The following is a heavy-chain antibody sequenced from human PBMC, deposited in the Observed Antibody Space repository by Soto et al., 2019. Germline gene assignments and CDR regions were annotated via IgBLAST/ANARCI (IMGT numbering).Heavy chain of an antibody. J-gene: IGHJ6*03. V-gene: IGHV3-73*01. CDR1: GFTFSGSA. CDR2: IRSKANSYAT. Sequence: EVQLVESGGGLVQPGGSLKLSCAASGFTFSGSAMHWVRQASGKGLEWVGRIRSKANSYATAYAASVKGRFTISRDDSKNTAYLQMNSLKTEDTAVYYCTRPKIYSSSRRGYYMDVWGKGTTVTVSS. CDR3: TRPKIYSSSRRGYYMDV. D-gene: IGHD6-6*01.